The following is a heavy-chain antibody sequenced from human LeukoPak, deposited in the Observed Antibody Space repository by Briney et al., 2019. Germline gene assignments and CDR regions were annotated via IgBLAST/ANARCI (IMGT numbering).Heavy chain of an antibody. J-gene: IGHJ6*02. D-gene: IGHD3-3*01. V-gene: IGHV3-48*03. CDR3: ATGENYDFWSGYYLPSDGMDV. CDR1: GFTFCSYE. Sequence: GGSLRLSCAASGFTFCSYEMNWVRQAPGKGLEWVSYISSSGSTIYYADSVKGRFTISRDNAKNSLYLQMNSLRAEDTAVYYCATGENYDFWSGYYLPSDGMDVWGQGTTVTVSS. CDR2: ISSSGSTI.